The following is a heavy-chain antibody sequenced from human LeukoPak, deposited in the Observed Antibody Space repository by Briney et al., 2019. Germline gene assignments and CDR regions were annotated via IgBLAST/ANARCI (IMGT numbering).Heavy chain of an antibody. D-gene: IGHD6-19*01. CDR2: ISYDGSNK. CDR3: AKEPGSGWYYFDY. J-gene: IGHJ4*02. Sequence: GRSLRLSCAASGFTFSSYGMHWVRQAPGKGLEWVAVISYDGSNKYYADSVKGRFTISRDNSKNTLYLQMSSLRAEDTAVYYCAKEPGSGWYYFDYWGQGTPVTVSS. CDR1: GFTFSSYG. V-gene: IGHV3-30*18.